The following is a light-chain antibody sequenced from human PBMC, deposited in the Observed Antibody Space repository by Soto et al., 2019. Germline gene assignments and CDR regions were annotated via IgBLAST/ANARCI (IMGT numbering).Light chain of an antibody. V-gene: IGLV4-69*01. CDR2: LNSDGSH. J-gene: IGLJ1*01. CDR3: QTWGTGSHYV. Sequence: QLVLTQSPSASASLGASVKLTCTLSSGHSSYAIAWHQQQPEKGPRYLMKLNSDGSHSKGDGIPDRFSGSSSGAERYLTISSLQSEDEADYYCQTWGTGSHYVFGTGTKLTAL. CDR1: SGHSSYA.